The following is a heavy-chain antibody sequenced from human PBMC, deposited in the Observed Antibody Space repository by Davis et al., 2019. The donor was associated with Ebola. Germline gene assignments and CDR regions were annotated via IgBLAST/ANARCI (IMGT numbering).Heavy chain of an antibody. J-gene: IGHJ4*02. CDR2: INPNSGGT. CDR3: ATAISDRQQLVYFDY. CDR1: GYTFTGSY. Sequence: AASVKVSCKASGYTFTGSYIYWVRQAPGQGLEWMGRINPNSGGTNYAQKFQGRVTMTRDTSISTAYMELSRLRSDDTAVYYCATAISDRQQLVYFDYWGQGTLVTVSS. V-gene: IGHV1-2*06. D-gene: IGHD6-13*01.